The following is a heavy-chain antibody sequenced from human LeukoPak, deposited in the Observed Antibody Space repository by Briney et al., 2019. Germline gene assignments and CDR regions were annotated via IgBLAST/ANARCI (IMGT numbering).Heavy chain of an antibody. Sequence: SETLSLTCTVSGGSISSGGYYWSWIRQHPGKGLEWIGYIYYSGSTYYNPSLKGRVTISVDTSKNQFSLKLSSVTAADTAVYYCARVPLRDGTSLDYWGQGTLVTVSS. D-gene: IGHD2-2*01. CDR2: IYYSGST. CDR1: GGSISSGGYY. V-gene: IGHV4-31*03. CDR3: ARVPLRDGTSLDY. J-gene: IGHJ4*02.